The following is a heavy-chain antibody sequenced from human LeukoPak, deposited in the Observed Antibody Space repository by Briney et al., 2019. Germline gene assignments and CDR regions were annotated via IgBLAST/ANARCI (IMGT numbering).Heavy chain of an antibody. CDR1: GFTFDDYT. D-gene: IGHD3-10*01. J-gene: IGHJ4*02. V-gene: IGHV3-43*01. CDR3: AKDKGNYYGSGSYYKWSYFDY. CDR2: ISWDGGST. Sequence: PGGSLRLSCAASGFTFDDYTMHWVRQAPGKGLEWVSLISWDGGSTYYADSVKGRFTISRDNSKNSLYLQMNSLRTEDTALYYCAKDKGNYYGSGSYYKWSYFDYWGQGTLVTVSS.